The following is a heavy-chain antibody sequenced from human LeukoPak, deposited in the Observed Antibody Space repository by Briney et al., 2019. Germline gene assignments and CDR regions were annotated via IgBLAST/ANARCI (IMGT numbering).Heavy chain of an antibody. CDR3: ARDFGPEDLELPHNWFDP. CDR1: GFTFSSYA. V-gene: IGHV3-66*01. Sequence: GGSLRLSCAASGFTFSSYAMHWVRQAPGKGLEWVSLIYSGGSTYYADSVKGRFTISRDNSKNTLYLQMGSLRAEDMAVYYCARDFGPEDLELPHNWFDPWGQGTLVTVSS. J-gene: IGHJ5*02. CDR2: IYSGGST. D-gene: IGHD1-7*01.